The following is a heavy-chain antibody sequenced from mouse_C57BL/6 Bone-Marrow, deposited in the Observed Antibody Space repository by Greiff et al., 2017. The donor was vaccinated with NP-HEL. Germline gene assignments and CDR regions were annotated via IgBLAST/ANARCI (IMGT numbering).Heavy chain of an antibody. J-gene: IGHJ2*01. CDR3: ARVKTGYFDY. Sequence: ESGPGLVKPSQSLSLTCSVTGYSITSGYYWNWIRQFPGNKLEWMGYISYDGSNNYNPSLKNRISITRDTSKNQFFLKLNSVTTEDTATYYCARVKTGYFDYWGQGTTLTVSS. V-gene: IGHV3-6*01. CDR1: GYSITSGYY. CDR2: ISYDGSN. D-gene: IGHD4-1*01.